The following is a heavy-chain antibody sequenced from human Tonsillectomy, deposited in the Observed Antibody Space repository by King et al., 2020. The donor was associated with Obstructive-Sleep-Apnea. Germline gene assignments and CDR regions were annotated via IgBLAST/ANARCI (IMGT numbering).Heavy chain of an antibody. CDR2: INHSGST. CDR3: ARGSGAAAVNWFDP. D-gene: IGHD6-13*01. Sequence: VQLQQWGAGLLKPSETLSLTCAVFGGSFSDYYWSWIRQPPGKGLEWIGEINHSGSTNYNPSLKSRVTISADTPKNQFSLKLNSVTAADTAVNYCARGSGAAAVNWFDPWGQGTLVTVSS. CDR1: GGSFSDYY. J-gene: IGHJ5*02. V-gene: IGHV4-34*01.